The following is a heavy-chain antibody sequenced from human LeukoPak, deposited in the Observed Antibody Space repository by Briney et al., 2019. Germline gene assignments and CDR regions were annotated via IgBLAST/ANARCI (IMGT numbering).Heavy chain of an antibody. Sequence: GGSLRLSCAASGFTFSSYAMSWVRQAPGKELEWVSAISGSGGSTYYADSVKGRFTISRDNSKNTLYLQMNSLRAEDTAVYYCATPLFKWEGHWGQGTLVTVSS. D-gene: IGHD1-26*01. V-gene: IGHV3-23*01. CDR3: ATPLFKWEGH. CDR1: GFTFSSYA. CDR2: ISGSGGST. J-gene: IGHJ4*02.